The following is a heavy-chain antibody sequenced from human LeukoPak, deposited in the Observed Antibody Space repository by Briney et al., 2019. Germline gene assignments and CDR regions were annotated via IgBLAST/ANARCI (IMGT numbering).Heavy chain of an antibody. CDR2: ISSSSSTI. Sequence: PGGSPRLSCAASGFTFSSYSMNWVRQAPGKGLEWVSYISSSSSTIYYADSVKGRFTISRDNAKNSLYLQMNSLRDEDTAVYYCAREGGIVVVPAAMEDAFDIWGQGTMVTVSS. D-gene: IGHD2-2*01. V-gene: IGHV3-48*02. CDR3: AREGGIVVVPAAMEDAFDI. CDR1: GFTFSSYS. J-gene: IGHJ3*02.